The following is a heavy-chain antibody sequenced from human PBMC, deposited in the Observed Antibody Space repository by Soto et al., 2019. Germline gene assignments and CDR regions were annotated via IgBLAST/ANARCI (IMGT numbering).Heavy chain of an antibody. Sequence: GGSLRLSCAASGFTFSSYAMSWVRQAPGKGLEWVSAISGSGGSTYYADSVKGRFTISKDNSKNPVYLQMNSLRAEDTAVYYCANEGRSDFWSGYYHVSRDYWGQGTLVTVSS. V-gene: IGHV3-23*01. D-gene: IGHD3-3*01. CDR1: GFTFSSYA. CDR3: ANEGRSDFWSGYYHVSRDY. CDR2: ISGSGGST. J-gene: IGHJ4*02.